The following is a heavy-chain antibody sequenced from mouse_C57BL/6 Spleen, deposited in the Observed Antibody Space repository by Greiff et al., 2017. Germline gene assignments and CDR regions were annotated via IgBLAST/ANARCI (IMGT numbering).Heavy chain of an antibody. V-gene: IGHV5-6*01. CDR2: ISSGGSYT. D-gene: IGHD1-1*01. CDR1: GFTFSSYG. J-gene: IGHJ4*01. CDR3: AREGDYGSSPYYAMDY. Sequence: EVKLMESGGDLVKPGGSLKLSCAASGFTFSSYGMSWVRQTPDKRLEWVATISSGGSYTYYPDSVKGRFTISRDNAKNTLYLQMSSLKSEDTAMYYCAREGDYGSSPYYAMDYWGQGTSVTVSS.